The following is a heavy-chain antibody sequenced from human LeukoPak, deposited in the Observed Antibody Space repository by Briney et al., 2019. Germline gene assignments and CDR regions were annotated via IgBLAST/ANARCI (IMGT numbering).Heavy chain of an antibody. D-gene: IGHD3-3*01. V-gene: IGHV3-21*01. CDR2: ISSSSSYI. Sequence: GGSLRLSCAASGFTFSSYSMNWVRQAPGKGLEWVSSISSSSSYIYYADSVKGRFTISRDNAKNSLYLQMNSLRAEDTAVYYCARAYDFWSGPPDYWGQGTLVTVSS. CDR3: ARAYDFWSGPPDY. CDR1: GFTFSSYS. J-gene: IGHJ4*02.